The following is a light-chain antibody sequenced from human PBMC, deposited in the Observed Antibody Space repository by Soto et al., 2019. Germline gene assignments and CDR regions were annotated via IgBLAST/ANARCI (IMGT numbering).Light chain of an antibody. J-gene: IGKJ4*01. CDR1: QSISHW. V-gene: IGKV1-5*03. CDR3: QQYSTYSIT. Sequence: DIPMTQSPSTLSASVGDRVTITCRASQSISHWLAWYQQKPGKAPTVLIYQASALASGVPSRFSGSGSRTEFTLTISSLQPDDFATYYCQQYSTYSITFGGGTKVEMK. CDR2: QAS.